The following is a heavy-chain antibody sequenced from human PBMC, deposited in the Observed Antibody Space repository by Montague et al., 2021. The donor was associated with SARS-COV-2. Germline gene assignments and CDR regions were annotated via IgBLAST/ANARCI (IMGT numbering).Heavy chain of an antibody. CDR2: IYYNTGNT. Sequence: SETLSLTCSVSGGSISDYYWNWIRQPPGKGLEWIGYIYYNTGNTXYNPSLQSRVTISLDTSKNQFSLNLRSVTAADTALYFRARGTGYDYYFDCWGLGTLVTVSA. D-gene: IGHD5-12*01. J-gene: IGHJ4*02. CDR1: GGSISDYY. CDR3: ARGTGYDYYFDC. V-gene: IGHV4-59*01.